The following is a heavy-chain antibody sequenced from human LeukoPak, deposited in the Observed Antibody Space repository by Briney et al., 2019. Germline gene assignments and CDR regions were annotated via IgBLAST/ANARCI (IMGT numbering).Heavy chain of an antibody. V-gene: IGHV4-39*07. J-gene: IGHJ3*02. Sequence: PSETLSLTCTVSGGSISSTIYYWGWIRQPPGKGLEWIGSIYYSGSTNYNPSLKSRVTISVDTSKNQFSLKLSSVTAADTAVYYCARVYGSGYDFRGAFDIWDQGTMVTVSS. CDR2: IYYSGST. CDR1: GGSISSTIYY. D-gene: IGHD5-12*01. CDR3: ARVYGSGYDFRGAFDI.